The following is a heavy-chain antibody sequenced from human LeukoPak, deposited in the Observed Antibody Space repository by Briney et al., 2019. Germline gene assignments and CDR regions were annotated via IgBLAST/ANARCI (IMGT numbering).Heavy chain of an antibody. J-gene: IGHJ3*02. Sequence: GGSLRLSCAASGFTFSSYWMSWVRQAPGKGLEWVANIKQDGSEKYYVDSVKGRFTISRDNAKNSLFLQMNSLRAEDTAVYYCARDLSSTWYRIIPFDAFHNWGQGTMVTVSS. D-gene: IGHD6-13*01. CDR1: GFTFSSYW. CDR3: ARDLSSTWYRIIPFDAFHN. CDR2: IKQDGSEK. V-gene: IGHV3-7*03.